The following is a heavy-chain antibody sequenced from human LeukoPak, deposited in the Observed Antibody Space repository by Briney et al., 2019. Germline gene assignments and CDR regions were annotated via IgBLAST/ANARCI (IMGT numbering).Heavy chain of an antibody. V-gene: IGHV1-24*01. CDR3: ATLLPTYYYGSGSPYYYGMDV. D-gene: IGHD3-10*01. J-gene: IGHJ6*02. CDR1: GYTLTELS. CDR2: FDPEDGET. Sequence: ASVMVSCKDSGYTLTELSMHWVRQAPGKGLEWMGGFDPEDGETIYAQKFQGRVAMTEDTSTDTAYMELSSLRSEDTAVYYCATLLPTYYYGSGSPYYYGMDVWGQGTTVTVSS.